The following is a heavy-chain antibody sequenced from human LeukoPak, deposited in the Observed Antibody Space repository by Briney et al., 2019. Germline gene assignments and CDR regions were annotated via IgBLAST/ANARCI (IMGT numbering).Heavy chain of an antibody. CDR2: IIPIFGTA. V-gene: IGHV1-69*13. CDR3: ARVGDGYNRSPDY. CDR1: GYTFTGYY. Sequence: ASVKVSCKASGYTFTGYYMHWVRQAPGQGLEWMGGIIPIFGTANYAQKFQGRVTITADESTSTAYMELSSLRSEDTAVYYCARVGDGYNRSPDYWGQGTLVTVSS. J-gene: IGHJ4*02. D-gene: IGHD5-24*01.